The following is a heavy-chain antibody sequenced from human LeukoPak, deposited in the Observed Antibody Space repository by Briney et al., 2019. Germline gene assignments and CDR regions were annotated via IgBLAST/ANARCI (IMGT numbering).Heavy chain of an antibody. CDR3: ARDFRGSHRKQCFVY. D-gene: IGHD1-14*01. J-gene: IGHJ4*02. V-gene: IGHV1-2*02. CDR2: INPNSGGT. Sequence: GASVKVSCKASGYTFTGYYMHWVRQAPGQGLEWMGWINPNSGGTNYAQKFQGRVTMTRDTSISTAYMELSRLRSDDTAVYYCARDFRGSHRKQCFVYWGQGTLVTVSS. CDR1: GYTFTGYY.